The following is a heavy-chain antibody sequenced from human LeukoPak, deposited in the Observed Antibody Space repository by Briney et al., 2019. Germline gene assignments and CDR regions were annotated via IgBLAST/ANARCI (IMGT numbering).Heavy chain of an antibody. CDR3: ARDKGTVATYYYYYMDV. D-gene: IGHD6-19*01. Sequence: GASVKVSCEASGYTFSSYGISWVRQAPGQGLEWMAWISAHNGNTNYEEKVRGRVTLTTDTSTSTAYMELRSLRSDDTAVYYCARDKGTVATYYYYYMDVWGKGTTVTVSS. CDR2: ISAHNGNT. V-gene: IGHV1-18*01. J-gene: IGHJ6*03. CDR1: GYTFSSYG.